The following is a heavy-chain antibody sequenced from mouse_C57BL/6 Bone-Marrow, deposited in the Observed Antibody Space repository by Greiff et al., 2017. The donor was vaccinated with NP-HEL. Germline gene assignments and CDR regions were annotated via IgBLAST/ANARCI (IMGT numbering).Heavy chain of an antibody. V-gene: IGHV1-55*01. CDR3: ARMRNDYDGYAMDY. CDR1: GYTFTSYW. J-gene: IGHJ4*01. Sequence: QVQLQQSGAELVKPGASVKMSCKASGYTFTSYWITWVKQRPGQGLEWIGDIYPGSGSTNYNEKFKSKATLTVDTSSSTAYMQLSSLTSEDSAVYYCARMRNDYDGYAMDYWGQGTSVTVSS. D-gene: IGHD2-4*01. CDR2: IYPGSGST.